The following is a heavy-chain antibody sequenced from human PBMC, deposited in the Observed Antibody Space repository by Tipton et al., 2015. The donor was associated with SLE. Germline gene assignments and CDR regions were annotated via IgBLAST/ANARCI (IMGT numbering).Heavy chain of an antibody. CDR1: GGSFSVYY. CDR2: INHSGST. J-gene: IGHJ4*02. V-gene: IGHV4-34*01. Sequence: TLSLTCAVYGGSFSVYYWSWIRQPPGKGLEWIGDINHSGSTNYNPSLKSRVTISVDTSKNQFSLKLSSVTAADTAVYYCANTEYVFFNGDFWGQGKPVTVSS. D-gene: IGHD2/OR15-2a*01. CDR3: ANTEYVFFNGDF.